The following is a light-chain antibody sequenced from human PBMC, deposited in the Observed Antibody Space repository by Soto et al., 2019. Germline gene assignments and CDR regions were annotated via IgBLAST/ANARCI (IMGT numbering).Light chain of an antibody. CDR2: AAS. CDR3: QQYYSYLLT. Sequence: AIRVTQSPSSFSASTGDRVTITCRASQGISSYLAWYQQKPGKAPKLLIYAASTLQSGVPSRFSGSGSGTDFTLTISCLQSEDFATYYCQQYYSYLLTFGGGTKVDI. CDR1: QGISSY. V-gene: IGKV1-8*01. J-gene: IGKJ4*01.